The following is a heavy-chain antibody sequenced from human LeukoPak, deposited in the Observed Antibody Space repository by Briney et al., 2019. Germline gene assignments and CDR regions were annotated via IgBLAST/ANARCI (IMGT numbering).Heavy chain of an antibody. J-gene: IGHJ4*02. V-gene: IGHV1-24*01. Sequence: ASVKVSCKVSGYTLTELSMHWVRQAPGKGLEWMGGFDPEDGETIYAQKFQGRVTMTEDTSTDTAYMELSSLRSEDTAVYYCASRPGIAAAGPPLYFDYWGQGTLVTVSS. CDR1: GYTLTELS. CDR2: FDPEDGET. CDR3: ASRPGIAAAGPPLYFDY. D-gene: IGHD6-13*01.